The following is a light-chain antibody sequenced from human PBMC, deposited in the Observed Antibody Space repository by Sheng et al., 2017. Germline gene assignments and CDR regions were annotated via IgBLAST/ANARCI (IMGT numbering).Light chain of an antibody. CDR2: GAS. CDR3: QQYNDWPLT. J-gene: IGKJ4*01. Sequence: DIVLTQSPDTLSLYLGERATLSCRASQSVSSNLAWYQQRPGQAPRLLIYGASTRATDIPARFSGSGSGTEFTLTISSLQSEDFAVYYCQQYNDWPLTFGGGTKVEIK. CDR1: QSVSSN. V-gene: IGKV3-15*01.